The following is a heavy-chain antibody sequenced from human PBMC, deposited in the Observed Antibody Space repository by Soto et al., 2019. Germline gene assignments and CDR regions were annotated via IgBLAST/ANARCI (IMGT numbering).Heavy chain of an antibody. J-gene: IGHJ4*02. D-gene: IGHD2-2*01. CDR2: ISSSSSYI. Sequence: GGSLRLSCAASGFTFSSYSMNWVRQAPGKGLEWVSSISSSSSYIYYADSVKGRFTISRDNAKNSLYLQMNSLRAEDTAVYYCGRVMWGCSSPSCYAYFDSGGREPLVTVP. CDR1: GFTFSSYS. V-gene: IGHV3-21*01. CDR3: GRVMWGCSSPSCYAYFDS.